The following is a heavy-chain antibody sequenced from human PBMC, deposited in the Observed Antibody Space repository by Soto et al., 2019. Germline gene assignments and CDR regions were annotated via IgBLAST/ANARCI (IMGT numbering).Heavy chain of an antibody. D-gene: IGHD2-15*01. J-gene: IGHJ6*02. CDR1: GGTFSSYA. Sequence: GASVKVSCKASGGTFSSYAISWVRQAPGQGLEWMGGIIPIFGTANYAQKFQGRVTITADGSTSTAYMELSSLRSEDTAVYYCARALDIVVVVAATPGPRMDVWGQGTTVTVSS. V-gene: IGHV1-69*13. CDR2: IIPIFGTA. CDR3: ARALDIVVVVAATPGPRMDV.